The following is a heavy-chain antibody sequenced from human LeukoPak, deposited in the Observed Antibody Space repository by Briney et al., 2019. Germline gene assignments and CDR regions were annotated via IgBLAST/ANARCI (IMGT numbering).Heavy chain of an antibody. J-gene: IGHJ4*02. CDR1: GYTFTGYY. Sequence: ASVKVSCKASGYTFTGYYMHWVRQAPGQGLEWMGWINPNSGGTNYAQKFQGRVTMTRDTSTSTAYMELSRLRSDDTAVYYCARRPDYGDPSDYWGQGTLVTVSS. V-gene: IGHV1-2*02. CDR3: ARRPDYGDPSDY. D-gene: IGHD4-17*01. CDR2: INPNSGGT.